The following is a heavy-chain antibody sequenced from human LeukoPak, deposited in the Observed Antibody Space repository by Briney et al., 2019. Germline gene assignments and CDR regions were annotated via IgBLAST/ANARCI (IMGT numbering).Heavy chain of an antibody. CDR2: ISSSSSTI. Sequence: GGSLRLSCAASGFTFSSYSMNWVRQAPGKGLEWVSYISSSSSTIYYADSVKGRFTISRDNAKNSLYLQMNSLRAEDTAVYYCARDGYCSSTSCYPYYYYMDVWGKGTTVTVSS. CDR1: GFTFSSYS. D-gene: IGHD2-2*03. J-gene: IGHJ6*03. CDR3: ARDGYCSSTSCYPYYYYMDV. V-gene: IGHV3-48*04.